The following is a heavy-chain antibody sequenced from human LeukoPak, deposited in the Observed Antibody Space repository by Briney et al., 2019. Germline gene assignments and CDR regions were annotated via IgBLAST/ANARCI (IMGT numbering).Heavy chain of an antibody. CDR3: AKDYGQWLVQEAFDI. J-gene: IGHJ3*02. CDR2: ISGSGGST. V-gene: IGHV3-23*01. Sequence: GGSLRLSCAASGFTFSSYAMSWVRQAPGKGLVWVSAISGSGGSTYYADSVKGRFTISRDNSKNTLYLQMNSLRAEDTAVYYCAKDYGQWLVQEAFDIWGQGTMVTVSS. CDR1: GFTFSSYA. D-gene: IGHD6-19*01.